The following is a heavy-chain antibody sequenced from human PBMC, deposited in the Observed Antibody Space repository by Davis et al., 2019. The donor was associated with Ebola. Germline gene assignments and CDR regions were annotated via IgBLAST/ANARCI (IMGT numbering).Heavy chain of an antibody. D-gene: IGHD2-2*01. V-gene: IGHV3-33*01. CDR1: GFTFSSYA. CDR3: TREVVPATPHHYYYGLDV. Sequence: PGGSLRLSCAASGFTFSSYAMHWVRQAPGKGLEWVAVIWYDGSNKYYADAVKGRFTISRDNSKNTLYLQMNSLRAEDTALYYCTREVVPATPHHYYYGLDVWGQGTTVTVSS. J-gene: IGHJ6*02. CDR2: IWYDGSNK.